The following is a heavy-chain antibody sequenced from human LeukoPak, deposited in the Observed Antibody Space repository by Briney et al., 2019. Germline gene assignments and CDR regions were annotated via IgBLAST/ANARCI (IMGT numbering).Heavy chain of an antibody. J-gene: IGHJ4*02. D-gene: IGHD6-19*01. CDR1: GFTFSDYY. CDR3: ARDGIESSGWEGFDY. V-gene: IGHV3-11*06. CDR2: ISSSSSYT. Sequence: GGSLRLSCAASGFTFSDYYMSWIRQAPGKGLGWVSYISSSSSYTNYADSVKGRFTISRDNAKNSLYLQMNSLRAEDTAVYYCARDGIESSGWEGFDYWGQGTLVTVSS.